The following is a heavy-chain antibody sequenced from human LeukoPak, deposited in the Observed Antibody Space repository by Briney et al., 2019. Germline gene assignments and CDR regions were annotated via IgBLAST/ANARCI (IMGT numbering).Heavy chain of an antibody. V-gene: IGHV3-11*01. J-gene: IGHJ5*02. Sequence: GGSLRLSCAASGFTFSDYYMSWIRQAPGKGLEWVSYISSSGSTICYADSVKGRFTISRDNAKNSLYLQMNSLRAEDTAVYYCARLLLYSSSWYPDNNWFDPWGQGTLVTVSS. CDR2: ISSSGSTI. CDR3: ARLLLYSSSWYPDNNWFDP. CDR1: GFTFSDYY. D-gene: IGHD6-13*01.